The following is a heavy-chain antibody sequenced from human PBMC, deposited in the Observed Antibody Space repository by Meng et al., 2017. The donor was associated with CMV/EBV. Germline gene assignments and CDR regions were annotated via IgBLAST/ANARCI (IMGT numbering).Heavy chain of an antibody. D-gene: IGHD3-9*01. CDR2: IKSKTDGGTT. CDR3: TTDGLYDILTGFFAH. Sequence: ETLSLTCAASGITFSNAWMSWVRQAPGKGLEWVGRIKSKTDGGTTDYAAPVKGRFTISRDDSKNTLYLQMNSLKTEDTAVYYCTTDGLYDILTGFFAHWGQGTLVTVSS. V-gene: IGHV3-15*01. CDR1: GITFSNAW. J-gene: IGHJ4*02.